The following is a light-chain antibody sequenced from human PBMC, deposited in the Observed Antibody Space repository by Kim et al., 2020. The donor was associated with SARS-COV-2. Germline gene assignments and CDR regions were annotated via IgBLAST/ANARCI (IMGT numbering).Light chain of an antibody. Sequence: GDRVTITCRTSQTSYTCLAWYQQKPGKAPKVLIYDASTLESGVPSRFSGSGSGTDFTLTLSSLQPDDFATYYCQQCSSYPLTFGGGTKVDIK. V-gene: IGKV1-5*01. J-gene: IGKJ4*01. CDR2: DAS. CDR3: QQCSSYPLT. CDR1: QTSYTC.